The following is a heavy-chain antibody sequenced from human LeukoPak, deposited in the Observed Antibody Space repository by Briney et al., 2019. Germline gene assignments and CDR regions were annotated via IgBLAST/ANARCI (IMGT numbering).Heavy chain of an antibody. CDR2: IYYRSKWYD. J-gene: IGHJ3*02. V-gene: IGHV6-1*01. CDR3: AREGEQQLAYDAFDI. CDR1: GDSVSSNSAA. Sequence: QALSLTCAISGDSVSSNSAAWNWIRQSPSRGLEWLGRIYYRSKWYDNYAVSVASRIIINPDTSKNQFSLQLNSVTPEDTAVYYCAREGEQQLAYDAFDIWGQGTMVTVA. D-gene: IGHD6-13*01.